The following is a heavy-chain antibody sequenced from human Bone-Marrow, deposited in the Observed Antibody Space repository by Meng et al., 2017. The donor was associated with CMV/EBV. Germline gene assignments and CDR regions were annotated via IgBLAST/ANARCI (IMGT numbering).Heavy chain of an antibody. CDR3: ARNEVMTMVVTRGKPWYFDL. Sequence: SETLSLTCTVSGGSISSYYWSWIRQPPGKGLEWIGYIYYSGSTNYNPSLKSRVTISVDTSKNQFSLKLSSVTAADTAVYYCARNEVMTMVVTRGKPWYFDLWGRGTLVTV. D-gene: IGHD4-23*01. CDR2: IYYSGST. CDR1: GGSISSYY. J-gene: IGHJ2*01. V-gene: IGHV4-59*01.